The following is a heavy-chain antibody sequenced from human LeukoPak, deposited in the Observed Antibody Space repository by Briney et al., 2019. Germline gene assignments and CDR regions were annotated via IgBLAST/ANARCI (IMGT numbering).Heavy chain of an antibody. CDR3: ARHHPFGEI. Sequence: PSETLSLTCTVSGGSISSYYWSWIRQPPGKGLEWIGYICYSGSTNYNPSLKSRDTISVDTSKNQFSLKLSSVTAADTAVYYCARHHPFGEIWGQGTLVTVSS. J-gene: IGHJ4*02. V-gene: IGHV4-59*08. D-gene: IGHD3-10*01. CDR1: GGSISSYY. CDR2: ICYSGST.